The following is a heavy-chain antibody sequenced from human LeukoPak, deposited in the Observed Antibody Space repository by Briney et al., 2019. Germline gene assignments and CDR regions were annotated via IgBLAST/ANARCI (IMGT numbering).Heavy chain of an antibody. V-gene: IGHV3-23*01. CDR3: ASLPRIVGATTISGYYGMDV. D-gene: IGHD1-26*01. CDR1: GVTFSSNT. Sequence: GGSLRLSCAASGVTFSSNTMSWGRQAPGQGQERVSAMSGSGGSTYYADPAKGRFTISRDNSKHTLYLQMNGLRAEDTAVYDCASLPRIVGATTISGYYGMDVWGQGTTVTVSS. CDR2: MSGSGGST. J-gene: IGHJ6*02.